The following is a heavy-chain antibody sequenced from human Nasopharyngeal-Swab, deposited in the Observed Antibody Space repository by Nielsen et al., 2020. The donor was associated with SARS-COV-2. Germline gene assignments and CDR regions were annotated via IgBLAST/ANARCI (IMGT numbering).Heavy chain of an antibody. Sequence: GESLKISCEASGFTFSTYAMSWVRQAPGKGLEWVSGITDSGYNTYYADSVKGRFTISRDNSKNTLYLQMNSLRAEDTALYYCARERRLGGFDPWGQGTLVTVSS. CDR3: ARERRLGGFDP. V-gene: IGHV3-23*01. J-gene: IGHJ5*02. CDR2: ITDSGYNT. D-gene: IGHD3-22*01. CDR1: GFTFSTYA.